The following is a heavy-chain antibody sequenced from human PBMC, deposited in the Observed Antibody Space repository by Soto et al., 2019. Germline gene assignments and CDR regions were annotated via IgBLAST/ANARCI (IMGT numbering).Heavy chain of an antibody. D-gene: IGHD3-16*01. CDR3: VRGGGEMANPPPYLY. CDR1: GGTFDSYA. V-gene: IGHV1-69*06. J-gene: IGHJ4*02. Sequence: ASVKVSCKASGGTFDSYAISWVRQAPGQGLERMGGAIPMFLKSNYAQKFQGRVTITADKSTNTVYMEMNSLKSEDTAVYYCVRGGGEMANPPPYLYWGQGTQVTVSS. CDR2: AIPMFLKS.